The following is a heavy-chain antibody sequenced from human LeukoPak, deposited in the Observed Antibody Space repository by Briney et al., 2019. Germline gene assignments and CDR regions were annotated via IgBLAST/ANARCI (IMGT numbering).Heavy chain of an antibody. CDR1: GFTFSSYS. V-gene: IGHV3-21*01. CDR2: ISSSSSYI. D-gene: IGHD2-15*01. CDR3: ARDHCRGGSCHDY. Sequence: GGSLRLSCAASGFTFSSYSMNWVRQAPGKGLEWVSSISSSSSYIYYADSVKGRFTISRDNAKNSLYLQMNSLRAEDTAVYYCARDHCRGGSCHDYWGQGTLVTVSS. J-gene: IGHJ4*02.